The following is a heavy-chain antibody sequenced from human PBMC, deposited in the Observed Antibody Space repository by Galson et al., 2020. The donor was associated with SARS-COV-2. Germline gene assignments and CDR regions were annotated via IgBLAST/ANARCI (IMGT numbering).Heavy chain of an antibody. D-gene: IGHD4-17*01. J-gene: IGHJ5*02. CDR3: AGALSDDYGDYALRGTWFDP. Sequence: SETLSLTCTVSGGSISSGGYYWSWIRQHPGKGLEWIGYIYYSGSTYYNPSLKSRVTISVDTSKNQFSLKLSSVTAADTAVYYCAGALSDDYGDYALRGTWFDPWGQGTLVTVSS. CDR1: GGSISSGGYY. V-gene: IGHV4-31*03. CDR2: IYYSGST.